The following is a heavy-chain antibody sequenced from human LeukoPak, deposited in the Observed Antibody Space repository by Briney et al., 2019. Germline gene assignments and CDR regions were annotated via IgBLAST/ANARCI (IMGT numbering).Heavy chain of an antibody. CDR3: ASRPRADIGPLDF. CDR1: GFTFSDYA. V-gene: IGHV3-23*01. Sequence: GGSLRLSCAASGFTFSDYAMSWVRQAPGKGLGWVSSITGIGGGTYYTDPVKGQFTISRDNSKNTLYLQMNSLRADETAVYYCASRPRADIGPLDFWGQGTLVTVSS. D-gene: IGHD1-14*01. CDR2: ITGIGGGT. J-gene: IGHJ4*02.